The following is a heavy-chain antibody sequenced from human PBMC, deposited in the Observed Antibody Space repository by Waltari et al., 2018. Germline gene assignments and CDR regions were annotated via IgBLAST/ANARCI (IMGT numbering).Heavy chain of an antibody. D-gene: IGHD3-3*01. CDR2: INSDGTIT. CDR3: ATGGYDFWTGYHKI. CDR1: GPTFSGYN. Sequence: EVQLVESGGGLVQPGGSLGLSCETSGPTFSGYNFHWVRQAPGKGLVWVSRINSDGTITKYADSVKGRFTISRDNARSTLYLQMNSLRVEDTAVYYCATGGYDFWTGYHKIWGQGTMVTVTS. J-gene: IGHJ3*02. V-gene: IGHV3-74*01.